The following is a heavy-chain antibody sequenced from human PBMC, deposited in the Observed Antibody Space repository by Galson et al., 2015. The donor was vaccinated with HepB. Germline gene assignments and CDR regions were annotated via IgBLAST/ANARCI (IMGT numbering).Heavy chain of an antibody. CDR1: GYSFTSYW. V-gene: IGHV5-10-1*01. D-gene: IGHD5-18*01. CDR2: IDPSDSYT. J-gene: IGHJ6*02. Sequence: QSGAEVKKPGESLRISCKGSGYSFTSYWISWVRQMPGKGLEWMGRIDPSDSYTNYSPSFQGHVTISADKSISTAYLQWSSLKASDTAMYYCASGYSYGNQLYYYGMDVWGQGATVTVSS. CDR3: ASGYSYGNQLYYYGMDV.